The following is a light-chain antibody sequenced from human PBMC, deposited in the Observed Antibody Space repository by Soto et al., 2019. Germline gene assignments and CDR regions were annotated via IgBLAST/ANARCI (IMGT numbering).Light chain of an antibody. CDR3: QQFANSLWT. V-gene: IGKV3-20*01. CDR1: QSVPTSN. Sequence: EIVLTQSPGTLSLSPGERATLSCRASQSVPTSNLAWYQQRPCHAPSLLIYGAASRATGIADRLSGSGSGTDFTLTISRLEDEAFAVYYCQQFANSLWTFGQGTKVEIK. J-gene: IGKJ1*01. CDR2: GAA.